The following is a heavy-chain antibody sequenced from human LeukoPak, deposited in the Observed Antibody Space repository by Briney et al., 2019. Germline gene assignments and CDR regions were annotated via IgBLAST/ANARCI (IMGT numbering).Heavy chain of an antibody. D-gene: IGHD3-10*01. Sequence: NPGGSLRLSCAASGFTFSDYYMSWIRQAPGKGLEWISCIGPSGRTTFYADSVKGRFTISRDNAKNSVFLQMNSLRDDDTAVYYCAKRSRRLTIVRGVPREDVWGQGTTVTVSS. J-gene: IGHJ6*02. CDR3: AKRSRRLTIVRGVPREDV. V-gene: IGHV3-11*01. CDR2: IGPSGRTT. CDR1: GFTFSDYY.